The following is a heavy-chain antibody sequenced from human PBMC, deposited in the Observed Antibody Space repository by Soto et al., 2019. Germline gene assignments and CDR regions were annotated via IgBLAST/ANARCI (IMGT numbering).Heavy chain of an antibody. D-gene: IGHD4-17*01. CDR2: IYPGDSDT. Sequence: GESLKISCKGSGYSFTSYWIGWVRQMPGKGLEWMGIIYPGDSDTGYSPSFQGQVTISADKSISTAYLQWSSLKASDTAMYYCASPYYGGSSDYYGMDVWGQGTTVTVS. J-gene: IGHJ6*02. V-gene: IGHV5-51*01. CDR1: GYSFTSYW. CDR3: ASPYYGGSSDYYGMDV.